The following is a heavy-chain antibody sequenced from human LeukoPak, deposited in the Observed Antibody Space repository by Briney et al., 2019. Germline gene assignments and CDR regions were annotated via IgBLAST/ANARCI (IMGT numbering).Heavy chain of an antibody. D-gene: IGHD4-11*01. V-gene: IGHV3-23*01. J-gene: IGHJ5*02. CDR2: ISGRGGRT. Sequence: GGSLRLSCAASGFTLCNYDMSWLRQAPGKGLAWVSAISGRGGRTYYAVSVKGRSTISRDNHKTSLYLQMNSLRAEATAVYVCANNDYNNPEAWGQGTLFTVSS. CDR1: GFTLCNYD. CDR3: ANNDYNNPEA.